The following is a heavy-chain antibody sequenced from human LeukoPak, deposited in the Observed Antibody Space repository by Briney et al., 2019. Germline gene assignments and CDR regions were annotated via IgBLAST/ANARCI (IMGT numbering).Heavy chain of an antibody. D-gene: IGHD3-10*01. Sequence: GGSLRLSCAASGFTFSSYWMSWVRQAPGKGLEWVANIKQDGSEKYYVDSVKGRFTISRDNAKNSLYLQMNGLRAEDTAVYYCARDVVGSGSYYSDAFDIWGQGTMVTVSS. CDR1: GFTFSSYW. V-gene: IGHV3-7*01. CDR2: IKQDGSEK. CDR3: ARDVVGSGSYYSDAFDI. J-gene: IGHJ3*02.